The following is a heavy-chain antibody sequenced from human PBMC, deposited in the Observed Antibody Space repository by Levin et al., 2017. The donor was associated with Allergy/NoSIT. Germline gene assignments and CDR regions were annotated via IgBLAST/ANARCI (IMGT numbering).Heavy chain of an antibody. D-gene: IGHD3-10*01. J-gene: IGHJ5*02. V-gene: IGHV4-34*01. CDR3: ARVGMVRGVHRGVWFDP. Sequence: SETLSLTCAVYGGSFSGYYWSWIRQPPGKGLEWIGEINHSGSTNYNPSLKSRVTISVDTSKNQFSLKLSSVTAADTAVYYCARVGMVRGVHRGVWFDPWGQGTLVTVSS. CDR1: GGSFSGYY. CDR2: INHSGST.